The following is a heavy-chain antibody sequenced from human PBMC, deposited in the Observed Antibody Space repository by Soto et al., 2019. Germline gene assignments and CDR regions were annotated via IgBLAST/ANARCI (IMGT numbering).Heavy chain of an antibody. CDR3: ARHSGIVLVQHAAGGDSGMDV. Sequence: AEAMKSSCKGSGYSFTSYWISWVRQMPGKGLEWMGRIDPSDSYTNYSPSFQGHVTISADKSISTAYLQWSSLKASDTAMYYCARHSGIVLVQHAAGGDSGMDVWRQGNAVTVS. J-gene: IGHJ6*02. V-gene: IGHV5-10-1*01. D-gene: IGHD2-2*01. CDR1: GYSFTSYW. CDR2: IDPSDSYT.